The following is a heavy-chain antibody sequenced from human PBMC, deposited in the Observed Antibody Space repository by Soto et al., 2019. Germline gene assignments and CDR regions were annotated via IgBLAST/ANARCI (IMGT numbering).Heavy chain of an antibody. CDR2: ISYDGSNK. Sequence: PGGSLRLSCADSEFTFSSYGMHWVRQAPGKGLEWVAVISYDGSNKYYADSVKGRFTISRDNSKNTLYLQMNSLRAEDTAVYYCAKAKRDTTYSYYYGMGVWGQGTTVTVSS. J-gene: IGHJ6*02. D-gene: IGHD5-18*01. CDR1: EFTFSSYG. CDR3: AKAKRDTTYSYYYGMGV. V-gene: IGHV3-30*18.